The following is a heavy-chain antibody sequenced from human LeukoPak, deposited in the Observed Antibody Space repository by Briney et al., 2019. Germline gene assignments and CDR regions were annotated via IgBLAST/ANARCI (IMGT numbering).Heavy chain of an antibody. Sequence: PGGSLRLSCAASGFTFSSYSMNWVRQAPGKGLEWVSYISSSGSTIYYADSVKGRFTISRDNAKNSLYLQMNSLRAEDTVVYYCARLGYCSSTSCYGGAFDYWGQGTLVTVSS. CDR1: GFTFSSYS. CDR2: ISSSGSTI. J-gene: IGHJ4*02. D-gene: IGHD2-2*01. CDR3: ARLGYCSSTSCYGGAFDY. V-gene: IGHV3-48*04.